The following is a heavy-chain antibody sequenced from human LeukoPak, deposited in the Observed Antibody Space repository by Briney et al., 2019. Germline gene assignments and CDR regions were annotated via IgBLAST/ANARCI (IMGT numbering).Heavy chain of an antibody. CDR2: IHYSGST. D-gene: IGHD2-2*01. CDR1: GGSVSSGSYY. Sequence: PSETLSLTCTVSGGSVSSGSYYWSWIRQPPGKGLEWIGYIHYSGSTNYNPSLESRVTISVDTSKNQFSLKLNSVTAADTAVYYCARDKGYCSSTSCYGLDYWGRGTLVTVSS. V-gene: IGHV4-61*01. J-gene: IGHJ4*02. CDR3: ARDKGYCSSTSCYGLDY.